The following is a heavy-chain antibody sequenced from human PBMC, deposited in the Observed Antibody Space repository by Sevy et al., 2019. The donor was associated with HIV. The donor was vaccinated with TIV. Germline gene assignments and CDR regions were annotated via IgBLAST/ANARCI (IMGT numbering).Heavy chain of an antibody. CDR1: GFTFSSYE. Sequence: GGSLRLSCTASGFTFSSYEMNWVRQAPGKGLEWVSYISNSGSTIHYSDCVKGRITISRDNAKNSLYLQMNSLRAEYTAVCYCARDLPRSATTVAHFDYWGRGTLVTVSS. J-gene: IGHJ4*02. CDR3: ARDLPRSATTVAHFDY. CDR2: ISNSGSTI. D-gene: IGHD4-17*01. V-gene: IGHV3-48*03.